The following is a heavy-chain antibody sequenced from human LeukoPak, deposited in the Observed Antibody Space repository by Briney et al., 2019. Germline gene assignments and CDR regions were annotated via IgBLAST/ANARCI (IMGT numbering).Heavy chain of an antibody. CDR2: ISYDGSNK. V-gene: IGHV3-30*04. CDR1: GFAFSSYA. CDR3: ARDIPLDSSGYYFDY. D-gene: IGHD3-22*01. J-gene: IGHJ4*02. Sequence: GGSLRLSCAASGFAFSSYAMHWVRQAPGKGLEWVAVISYDGSNKYYADSVKGRFTISRDNPKNTLYLQMNSLRAEDTAVYYCARDIPLDSSGYYFDYWGQGTLVTVSS.